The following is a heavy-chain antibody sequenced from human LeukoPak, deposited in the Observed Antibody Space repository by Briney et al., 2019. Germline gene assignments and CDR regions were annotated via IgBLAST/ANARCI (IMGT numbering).Heavy chain of an antibody. J-gene: IGHJ5*02. CDR2: IYYSGSA. Sequence: PSETLSLTCTVSGGSINDYYWSWIRQPPGKGLEWIGYIYYSGSANYNPSLKSRVTISVDTSTNQFSLNPSSVTAADTAVYYCAKGPATSWFDPWGQGTLVTVSS. CDR1: GGSINDYY. CDR3: AKGPATSWFDP. V-gene: IGHV4-59*01.